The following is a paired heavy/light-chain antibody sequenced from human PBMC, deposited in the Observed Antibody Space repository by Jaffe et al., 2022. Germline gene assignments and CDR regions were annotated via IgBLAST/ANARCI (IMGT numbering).Heavy chain of an antibody. Sequence: QVQLVQSGSELRKPGASVKISCQTSGYTFTKYKMNWVRQAPGQGFESLGWINTKTGNPTYDPGFTGRFVFSLDSSVSTAYLQISSLKPEDTAVYYCARTFSGSQRPIDFWGQGTLVTVSS. V-gene: IGHV7-4-1*02. CDR3: ARTFSGSQRPIDF. J-gene: IGHJ4*02. CDR1: GYTFTKYK. CDR2: INTKTGNP. D-gene: IGHD5-12*01.
Light chain of an antibody. V-gene: IGKV1-5*03. CDR2: EAS. CDR1: QSVSSW. CDR3: LQYNSYSWT. J-gene: IGKJ1*01. Sequence: DIQMTQSPSTVSASVGDRVTITCRASQSVSSWLAWYQQKPGEAPNLLIYEASSLESGVPSRFSGSGSGTDFTLTISSLQADDFAIYYCLQYNSYSWTFGQGTRVEIK.